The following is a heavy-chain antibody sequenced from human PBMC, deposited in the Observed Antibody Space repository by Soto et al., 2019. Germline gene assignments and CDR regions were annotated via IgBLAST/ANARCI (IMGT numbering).Heavy chain of an antibody. Sequence: EVQLVESGGGLVKPGGSLRLSCAASGFTFSSYSMNWVRQPPGKGLEWVSSISSSSSYIYYADSVKVRFTISRDNAKNQLYRQMNSLRAEDTAVYYCAREANPMVLMVYAMRYYYIDVWGKGATVTISS. V-gene: IGHV3-21*01. CDR3: AREANPMVLMVYAMRYYYIDV. CDR1: GFTFSSYS. J-gene: IGHJ6*03. D-gene: IGHD2-8*01. CDR2: ISSSSSYI.